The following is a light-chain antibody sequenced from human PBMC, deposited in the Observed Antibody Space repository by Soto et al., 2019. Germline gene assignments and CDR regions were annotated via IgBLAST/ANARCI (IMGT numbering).Light chain of an antibody. J-gene: IGKJ4*01. Sequence: DIQLTQSPSFLSASVGDRVTITCRASQGISSYLAWYQQKPGKAPKLLIYAASTLQSGVPSRFRGSGSGTEFTLTISSLQPEDFATYYCQQLNSYPRGLTFGGGTKVEIK. V-gene: IGKV1-9*01. CDR3: QQLNSYPRGLT. CDR2: AAS. CDR1: QGISSY.